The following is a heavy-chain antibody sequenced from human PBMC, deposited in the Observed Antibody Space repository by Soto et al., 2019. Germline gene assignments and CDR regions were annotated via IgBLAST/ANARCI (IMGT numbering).Heavy chain of an antibody. D-gene: IGHD3-22*01. CDR2: IFYDGTT. CDR1: GGTVSRDTYY. V-gene: IGHV4-31*03. CDR3: AREEAMIISGYLDS. Sequence: SETLYLTCTVSGGTVSRDTYYWNWIRPHPGKGLEWIGYIFYDGTTYYNPSLKSRVSISVDTSQNQFSLKVNSMTAADTAVYYCAREEAMIISGYLDSWGQGTRVTVSS. J-gene: IGHJ4*02.